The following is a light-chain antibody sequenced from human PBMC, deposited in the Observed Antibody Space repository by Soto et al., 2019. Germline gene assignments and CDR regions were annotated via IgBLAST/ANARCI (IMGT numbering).Light chain of an antibody. J-gene: IGKJ1*01. CDR2: WAS. CDR3: QQYYSTPPT. Sequence: DIVMTQSPDSLAVSLGERATINCKSSQSVLYSSNNKNYLAWYQQKPGQPPKLLIYWASTRESGVPDRFSGSGSGKDFTLTISSLQAADVAVYYCQQYYSTPPTFGQGTKVEIK. CDR1: QSVLYSSNNKNY. V-gene: IGKV4-1*01.